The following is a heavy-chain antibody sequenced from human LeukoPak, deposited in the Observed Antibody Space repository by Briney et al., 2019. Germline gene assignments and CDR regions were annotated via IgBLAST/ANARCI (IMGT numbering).Heavy chain of an antibody. Sequence: SVKVSCKASGGTFSSYTISWGRQAPGQGLEWMGRIIPILGIANYAQKFQGRVTITADKSTSTAYMELSSLRSEDTAVYYCARVRDIVVVPAATNWFDPWGQGTLVTVSS. CDR3: ARVRDIVVVPAATNWFDP. D-gene: IGHD2-2*01. V-gene: IGHV1-69*02. CDR2: IIPILGIA. CDR1: GGTFSSYT. J-gene: IGHJ5*02.